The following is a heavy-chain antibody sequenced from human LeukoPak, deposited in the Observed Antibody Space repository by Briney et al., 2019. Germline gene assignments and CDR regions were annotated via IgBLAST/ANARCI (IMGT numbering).Heavy chain of an antibody. J-gene: IGHJ4*02. D-gene: IGHD2-15*01. CDR1: GFTFSSYA. CDR3: AKDKLAYCSGGSCYYFDY. V-gene: IGHV3-23*01. CDR2: ISGSGGST. Sequence: GGSLRLSCAASGFTFSSYAMSWVRQAPGKGLEWVSAISGSGGSTYYADSVKGRFTISRGNSKNTLYLQMNSLRAEDTAVYYCAKDKLAYCSGGSCYYFDYWGQGTLVTVSS.